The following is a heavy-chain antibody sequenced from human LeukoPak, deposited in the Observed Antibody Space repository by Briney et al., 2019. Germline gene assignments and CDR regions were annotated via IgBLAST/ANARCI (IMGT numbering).Heavy chain of an antibody. Sequence: PSETLSLTCTVSGGSISSGSYYWSWIRQPAGKGLEWIGRIYTSGSTNYNPSLKSRVTISLDTSTNQFSLKLSSVTAADTAVYYCANSIHFDYGDYYFDYWGQGALVTISS. V-gene: IGHV4-61*02. CDR1: GGSISSGSYY. CDR2: IYTSGST. J-gene: IGHJ4*02. CDR3: ANSIHFDYGDYYFDY. D-gene: IGHD4-17*01.